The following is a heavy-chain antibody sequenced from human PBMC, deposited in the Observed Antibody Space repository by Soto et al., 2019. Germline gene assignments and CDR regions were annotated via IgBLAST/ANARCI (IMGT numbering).Heavy chain of an antibody. V-gene: IGHV3-23*01. CDR3: AKAPPEGSSWYRFDP. Sequence: GGSLRLSCAASGFTFSSYAMSWVRQAPGKGLEWVSAISSSGGSTYYADSVKGRFTISRDNSKNTLYLQMNSLRAEDTAVYYCAKAPPEGSSWYRFDPWGQGTLVTVSS. CDR1: GFTFSSYA. CDR2: ISSSGGST. J-gene: IGHJ5*02. D-gene: IGHD6-13*01.